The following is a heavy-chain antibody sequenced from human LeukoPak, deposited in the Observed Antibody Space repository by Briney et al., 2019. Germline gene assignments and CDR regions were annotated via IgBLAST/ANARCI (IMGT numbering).Heavy chain of an antibody. CDR1: GGTFSSYA. Sequence: SVKVSCKASGGTFSSYAISWVRQAPGQGLEWMGGIIPIFGTANYAQKFQGRVTITADESTSTAYMELSSLRSEDTAVYYCAREPWSSSSQYYFDYWGQGTLVTVSS. J-gene: IGHJ4*02. V-gene: IGHV1-69*01. CDR3: AREPWSSSSQYYFDY. D-gene: IGHD6-6*01. CDR2: IIPIFGTA.